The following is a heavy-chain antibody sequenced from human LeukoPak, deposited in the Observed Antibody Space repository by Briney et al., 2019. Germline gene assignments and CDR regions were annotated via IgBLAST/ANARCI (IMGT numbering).Heavy chain of an antibody. V-gene: IGHV4-4*02. CDR2: IYHSGNS. J-gene: IGHJ4*02. CDR1: GGSISSNNW. D-gene: IGHD3-10*01. Sequence: SETLSLTCAVSGGSISSNNWWSWVRQSPGKWLEWIGEIYHSGNSNYNPSLKSRVTISVDKSRNQFSLKLSSVTAADTALYYCARHPVRGSGRSRIKYFDYWGQGTLVTVSS. CDR3: ARHPVRGSGRSRIKYFDY.